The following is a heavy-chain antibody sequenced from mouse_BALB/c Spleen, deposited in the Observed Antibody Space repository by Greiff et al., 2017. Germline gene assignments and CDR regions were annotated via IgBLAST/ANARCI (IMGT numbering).Heavy chain of an antibody. D-gene: IGHD2-3*01. Sequence: EVKVVESGGGLVKPGGSLKLSCAASGFTFSSYTMSWVRQTPEKRLEWVATISSGGSYTYYPDSVKGRFTISRDNAKNTLYLQMSSLKSEDTAMYYCTRDGYYRFDYWGQGTTLTVSS. CDR3: TRDGYYRFDY. CDR2: ISSGGSYT. V-gene: IGHV5-6-4*01. J-gene: IGHJ2*01. CDR1: GFTFSSYT.